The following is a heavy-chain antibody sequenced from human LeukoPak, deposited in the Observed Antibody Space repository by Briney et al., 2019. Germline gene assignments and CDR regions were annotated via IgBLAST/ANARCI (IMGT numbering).Heavy chain of an antibody. D-gene: IGHD4-17*01. Sequence: GGSLRLSCAASGFTVSTTYMTWVRQAPGKGLEWVSVIYTGGSPYYADSVKGRFTISRDISKNTLYLQMNSLRAEDTAVYYCARGTVTAPDYWGQGTLVTVSS. CDR3: ARGTVTAPDY. J-gene: IGHJ4*02. CDR1: GFTVSTTY. V-gene: IGHV3-53*01. CDR2: IYTGGSP.